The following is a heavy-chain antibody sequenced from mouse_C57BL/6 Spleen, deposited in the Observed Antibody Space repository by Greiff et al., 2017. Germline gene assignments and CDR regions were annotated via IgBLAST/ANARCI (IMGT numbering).Heavy chain of an antibody. J-gene: IGHJ4*01. CDR1: GYAFSSSW. V-gene: IGHV1-82*01. CDR2: IYPGDGDT. CDR3: ARRDDYDEMDY. Sequence: VKLQESGPELVKPGASVKISCKASGYAFSSSWMNWVKQRPGKGLEWIGRIYPGDGDTNYNGKFKGKATLTADKSSSTAYMQLSSLTSEDSAVYFCARRDDYDEMDYWGQGTSVTVSS. D-gene: IGHD2-4*01.